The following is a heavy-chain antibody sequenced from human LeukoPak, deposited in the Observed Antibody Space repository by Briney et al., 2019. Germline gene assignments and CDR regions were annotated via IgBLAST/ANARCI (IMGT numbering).Heavy chain of an antibody. CDR3: ARDRGLGYFDP. J-gene: IGHJ5*02. D-gene: IGHD3-10*01. CDR2: ISSSGSTI. CDR1: GFTFSSYE. V-gene: IGHV3-48*03. Sequence: GGSLRLSCAASGFTFSSYEMNWVRQAPGKGLEWVSYISSSGSTIYYADSVKGRFTISRDNAKNSLYLQMNSLRAEDTAVYYCARDRGLGYFDPWGQGTLVTVSS.